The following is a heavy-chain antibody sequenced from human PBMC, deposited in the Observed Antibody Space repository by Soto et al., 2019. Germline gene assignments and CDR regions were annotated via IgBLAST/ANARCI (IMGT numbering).Heavy chain of an antibody. Sequence: GGSLRLSCAASGFTFSSYGMHWVRQAPGKGLGWVAVISYDGSNKYYADSVKGRFTISRDNSKNTLYLQMNSLRAEDTAVYYCAKAEWELPLDYWGQGTLVTVSS. V-gene: IGHV3-30*18. CDR3: AKAEWELPLDY. D-gene: IGHD1-26*01. CDR1: GFTFSSYG. J-gene: IGHJ4*02. CDR2: ISYDGSNK.